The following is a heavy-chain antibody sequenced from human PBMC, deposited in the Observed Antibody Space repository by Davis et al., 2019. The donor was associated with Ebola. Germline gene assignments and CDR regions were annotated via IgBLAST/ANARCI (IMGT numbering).Heavy chain of an antibody. D-gene: IGHD5-18*01. CDR3: AKDHLKGRGYSYGRLDY. CDR2: ISYDGSNK. CDR1: GFTFSSYG. V-gene: IGHV3-30*18. Sequence: GESLKISCAASGFTFSSYGMHWVRQAPGKGLEWVAVISYDGSNKYYADSVKGRFTISRDNSKNTLYLQMNSLRAEDTAVYYCAKDHLKGRGYSYGRLDYWGQGTLVTVSS. J-gene: IGHJ4*02.